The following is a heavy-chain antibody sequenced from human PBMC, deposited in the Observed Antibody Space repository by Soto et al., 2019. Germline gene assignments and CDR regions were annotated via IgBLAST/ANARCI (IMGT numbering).Heavy chain of an antibody. CDR2: ISSSSFTI. Sequence: GGALRLSCAASGFTFSADSMNWVRQAPGRGLEWVSYISSSSFTIHYADSVEGRFAISRDNAKNSLYLQMNSLRAEDTAVYYCARDYNDFCSGNFASSGNGALVIVSA. J-gene: IGHJ4*01. V-gene: IGHV3-48*01. D-gene: IGHD3-3*01. CDR1: GFTFSADS. CDR3: ARDYNDFCSGNFAS.